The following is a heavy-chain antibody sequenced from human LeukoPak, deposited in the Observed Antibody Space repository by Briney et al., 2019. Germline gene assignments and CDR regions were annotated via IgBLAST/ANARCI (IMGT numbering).Heavy chain of an antibody. D-gene: IGHD3-22*01. J-gene: IGHJ4*02. CDR2: IYYSGST. CDR1: GGSISSSSYY. CDR3: ARDLSGDSSGYYAYDY. Sequence: SETLSLTCTVSGGSISSSSYYGGWIRQPPGKGLEWIGSIYYSGSTYYNPSLKSRVTISVDTSKNQFSLKLSSVTAADTAVYYCARDLSGDSSGYYAYDYWGQGTLVTVSS. V-gene: IGHV4-39*07.